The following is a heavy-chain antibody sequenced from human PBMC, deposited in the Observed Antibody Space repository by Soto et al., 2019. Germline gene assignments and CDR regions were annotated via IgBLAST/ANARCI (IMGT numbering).Heavy chain of an antibody. J-gene: IGHJ6*02. CDR2: INHSGST. D-gene: IGHD1-20*01. CDR1: GGSFSGYY. Sequence: QVQLQQWGAGLLKPSETLSLTCAVYGGSFSGYYWSWIRQPPGKGLEWIGEINHSGSTNYNPSLKSRITISVASSKNQFSLRRSSVTAADTAVYYCARVGFNWNDDYYGMDVWGQGTTVTVSS. V-gene: IGHV4-34*01. CDR3: ARVGFNWNDDYYGMDV.